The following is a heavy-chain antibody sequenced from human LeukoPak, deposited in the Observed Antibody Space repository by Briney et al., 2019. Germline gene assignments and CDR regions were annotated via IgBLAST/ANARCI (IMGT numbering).Heavy chain of an antibody. Sequence: PGGSLRLSCAASGFTFSSYSMNWVRQAPGKGLEWVSSISSSSSYIYYADSVKGRFTISRDNAKNSLYLQMNSLRAEDTAVYYCARDIRAIAAAGTNYYGMDVWGQGTTVTVSS. J-gene: IGHJ6*02. V-gene: IGHV3-21*01. CDR2: ISSSSSYI. CDR1: GFTFSSYS. D-gene: IGHD6-13*01. CDR3: ARDIRAIAAAGTNYYGMDV.